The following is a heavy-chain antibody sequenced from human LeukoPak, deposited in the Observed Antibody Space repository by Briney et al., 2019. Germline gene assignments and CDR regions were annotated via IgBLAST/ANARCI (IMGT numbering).Heavy chain of an antibody. D-gene: IGHD5-18*01. CDR3: ARIDTAMVTDY. CDR2: ISSSSSYI. V-gene: IGHV3-21*01. Sequence: KPGGSLRLSWAASGXTFSSYSMNWVRQAPGKGLEWVSSISSSSSYIYYADSVKGRFTISRDNAKNSLYLQMNSLRAEDTAVYYCARIDTAMVTDYWGQGTLVTVSS. J-gene: IGHJ4*02. CDR1: GXTFSSYS.